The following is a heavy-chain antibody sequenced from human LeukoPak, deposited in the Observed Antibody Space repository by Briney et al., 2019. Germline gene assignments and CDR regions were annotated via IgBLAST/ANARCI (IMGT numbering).Heavy chain of an antibody. Sequence: GGSLRLSCAASGFTFSSYSMNWVRQAPGKGLEWVSYISSSSSTIYYADSVKGRFTISRDNSKNTLYLQMNSLRAEDTAVYYCAKDHNYRTGAYQYYMDVWGKGTTVIVSS. J-gene: IGHJ6*03. D-gene: IGHD1-1*01. V-gene: IGHV3-48*01. CDR3: AKDHNYRTGAYQYYMDV. CDR1: GFTFSSYS. CDR2: ISSSSSTI.